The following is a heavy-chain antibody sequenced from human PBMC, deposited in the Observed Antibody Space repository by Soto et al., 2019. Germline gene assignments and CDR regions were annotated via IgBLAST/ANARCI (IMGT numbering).Heavy chain of an antibody. V-gene: IGHV3-53*01. CDR3: AKDGRGSGSHYNSFGY. CDR1: GFTVGNNY. J-gene: IGHJ4*02. D-gene: IGHD3-10*01. CDR2: IYSTGTT. Sequence: EVQLVESGGGLIQPGGSLKLSCAASGFTVGNNYMSWVRQAPGKGLEWVSLIYSTGTTKYADSVKGRFTVSRDNAKNTLDLQMNSLRAEDTDVYYCAKDGRGSGSHYNSFGYWGQGTLVTVSS.